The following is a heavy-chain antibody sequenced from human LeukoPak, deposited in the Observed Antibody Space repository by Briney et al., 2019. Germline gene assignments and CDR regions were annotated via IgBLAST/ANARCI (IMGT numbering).Heavy chain of an antibody. CDR1: GYSFTSYW. V-gene: IGHV5-51*01. Sequence: GESLKISCKGSGYSFTSYWIGWVRQMPGKGLEWMGIIYPGDSDTRYSPSFQGQVTISADKSISTAYLQWSSLKASDTAMYYCARGTKSRYGGYDFYYWGQGTLVTVSS. CDR3: ARGTKSRYGGYDFYY. J-gene: IGHJ4*02. D-gene: IGHD5-12*01. CDR2: IYPGDSDT.